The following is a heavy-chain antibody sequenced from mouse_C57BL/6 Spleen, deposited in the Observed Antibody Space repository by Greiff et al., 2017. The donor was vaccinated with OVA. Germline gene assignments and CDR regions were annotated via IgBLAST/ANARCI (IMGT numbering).Heavy chain of an antibody. CDR1: GFTFTDYG. V-gene: IGHV5-17*01. J-gene: IGHJ4*01. CDR3: ARRNGYYEGALDY. CDR2: ISSASSTT. D-gene: IGHD2-3*01. Sequence: EVQGVESGGGLVKPGGSLKLSCAASGFTFTDYGMHWVRQSPEKGLEWVAYISSASSTTYYADTVKGRFTISRDKAKNTVFLQMSSLRSEDTAMYYCARRNGYYEGALDYWGQGTSVTVSS.